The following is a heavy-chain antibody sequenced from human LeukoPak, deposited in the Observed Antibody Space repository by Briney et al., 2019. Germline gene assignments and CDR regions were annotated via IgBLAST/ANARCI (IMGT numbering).Heavy chain of an antibody. V-gene: IGHV3-20*04. CDR1: GFTFDDYG. D-gene: IGHD6-19*01. CDR3: ARVKDIAVAGAIDY. J-gene: IGHJ4*02. CDR2: INWNGGST. Sequence: GGSLRLSCAASGFTFDDYGMSWVRQVPGKGLEWVSGINWNGGSTGYADSVKGRFTISRDNAMNSLYLQMNTLRAEETALYYCARVKDIAVAGAIDYWGQGTLVTVSS.